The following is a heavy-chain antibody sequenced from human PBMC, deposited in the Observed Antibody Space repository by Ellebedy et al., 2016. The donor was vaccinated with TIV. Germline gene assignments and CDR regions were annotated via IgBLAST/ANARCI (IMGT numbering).Heavy chain of an antibody. CDR1: GFTFSSYA. CDR2: ISGSGGST. Sequence: GGSLRLSXAASGFTFSSYAMSWVRQAPGKGLEWVSAISGSGGSTYYADSVKGRFTISRDNSKITLYLQMNSLRAEDTAVYYCAKSGVSGSGSYYVGYFDYWGQGTLVTVSS. V-gene: IGHV3-23*01. J-gene: IGHJ4*02. D-gene: IGHD3-10*01. CDR3: AKSGVSGSGSYYVGYFDY.